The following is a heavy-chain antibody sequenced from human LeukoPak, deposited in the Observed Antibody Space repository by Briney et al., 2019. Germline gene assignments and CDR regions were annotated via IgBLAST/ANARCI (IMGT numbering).Heavy chain of an antibody. V-gene: IGHV1-18*01. J-gene: IGHJ4*02. CDR2: ITGHNGNT. CDR3: ARGAQSPLDY. CDR1: GYTFTTYG. Sequence: GASVKVSCKASGYTFTTYGLTWVRQAPGQGLEWMGWITGHNGNTNYAQKFQGRVTMTTDTSTSTAYMELRSLRSDDTAVYYCARGAQSPLDYWGQGTLVTVSS.